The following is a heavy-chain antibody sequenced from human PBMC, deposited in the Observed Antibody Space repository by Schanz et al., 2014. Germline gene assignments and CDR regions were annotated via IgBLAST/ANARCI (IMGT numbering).Heavy chain of an antibody. Sequence: EVRLVEPGGGLVQPGGSLRLSCEASGFDFNSYSMNWVRQVPGKGLEWLSYIATSSSTRHYADSVKGRVTISRDNAKNSVSLQMRRLRVEDTAVYYCASGVHGSSLQKGRQFWGRGTLVIVSS. CDR2: IATSSSTR. J-gene: IGHJ1*01. CDR1: GFDFNSYS. D-gene: IGHD3-10*01. CDR3: ASGVHGSSLQKGRQF. V-gene: IGHV3-48*01.